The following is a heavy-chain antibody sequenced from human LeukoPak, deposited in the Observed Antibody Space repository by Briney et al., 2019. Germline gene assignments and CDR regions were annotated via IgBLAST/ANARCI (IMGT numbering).Heavy chain of an antibody. V-gene: IGHV4-34*01. CDR3: ASRRGYCSSTSCYRANWFDP. Sequence: SETLSLTCAVHGGSFSGYYWSWIRQPPGKGLEWIGEINHSGSTNYNPSLKSRVTISVDTSKNQFSLKLSSVTAADTAVYYCASRRGYCSSTSCYRANWFDPWGQGTLVTVSS. CDR2: INHSGST. D-gene: IGHD2-2*01. CDR1: GGSFSGYY. J-gene: IGHJ5*02.